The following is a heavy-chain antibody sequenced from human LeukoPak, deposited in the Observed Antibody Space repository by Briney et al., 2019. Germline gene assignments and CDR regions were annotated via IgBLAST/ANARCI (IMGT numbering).Heavy chain of an antibody. J-gene: IGHJ4*02. CDR2: IYSGGST. D-gene: IGHD5-18*01. CDR3: ARDSRGYSYGFDY. V-gene: IGHV3-53*01. CDR1: GFNVSSNY. Sequence: GGSLRLSCAASGFNVSSNYMSWVRQAPGKGLEWVSVIYSGGSTYYADSVKGRFTISRDNSKNTLYLQMNSLRAEDTALYYCARDSRGYSYGFDYWGQGTLVTVSS.